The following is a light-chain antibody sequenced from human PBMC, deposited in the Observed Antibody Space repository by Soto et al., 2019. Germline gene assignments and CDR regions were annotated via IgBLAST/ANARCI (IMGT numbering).Light chain of an antibody. J-gene: IGKJ5*01. CDR2: GAS. V-gene: IGKV3-20*01. Sequence: EIVLTQSPGTLSLSPGERATLSCRASQSVISNYLAWYQQKPGQAPRLLIYGASQRATGLPDRFSGSGSGTEFTLTISRLEPEDFAVYYCQHYGSSHPTTFGQGTRLEI. CDR3: QHYGSSHPTT. CDR1: QSVISNY.